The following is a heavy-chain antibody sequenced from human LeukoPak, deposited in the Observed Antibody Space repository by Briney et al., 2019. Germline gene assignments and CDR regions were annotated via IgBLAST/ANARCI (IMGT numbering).Heavy chain of an antibody. J-gene: IGHJ6*02. CDR3: AKIGKSGFGVYADYYGMDV. CDR2: ISYDGSNK. CDR1: GFTFSTYG. V-gene: IGHV3-30*18. D-gene: IGHD5/OR15-5a*01. Sequence: GGSLRLSCAASGFTFSTYGMHWVRQAPGKGLEWVAVISYDGSNKYYADSVKGRFTISRDNSKNTLYLEMNSLRAEDTAVYYCAKIGKSGFGVYADYYGMDVWGQGTTVTVSS.